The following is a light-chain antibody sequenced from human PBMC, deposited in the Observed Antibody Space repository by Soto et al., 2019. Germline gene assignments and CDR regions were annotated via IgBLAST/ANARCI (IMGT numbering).Light chain of an antibody. CDR3: THGDSTPST. J-gene: IGKJ2*01. CDR2: TTS. CDR1: QSINTY. Sequence: DIEMTQSPSSLSASVGDRVTITCRTSQSINTYLTWYQQKPGKAPNLLIYTTSHLHSGVPSRFSGSGSGTDFTLTISSLQNEEFATYVSTHGDSTPSTFGQGTTLEIK. V-gene: IGKV1-39*01.